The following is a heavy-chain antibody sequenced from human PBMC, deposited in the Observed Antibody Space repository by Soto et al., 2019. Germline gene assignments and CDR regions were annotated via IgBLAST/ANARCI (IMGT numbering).Heavy chain of an antibody. CDR3: AREGRP. CDR2: IYSGGST. J-gene: IGHJ5*02. D-gene: IGHD2-15*01. Sequence: GGSLRLSCASSGFTVSSNYMSWVRQAPGKGLEWVSVIYSGGSTYFADSVKDRFSISRDNSKNTLHLQMNSLRAEDTAVYYCAREGRPWGQGTLVTSPQ. V-gene: IGHV3-66*01. CDR1: GFTVSSNY.